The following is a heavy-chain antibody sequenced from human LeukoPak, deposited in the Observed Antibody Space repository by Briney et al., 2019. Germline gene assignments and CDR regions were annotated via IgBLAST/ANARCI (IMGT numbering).Heavy chain of an antibody. CDR2: MSSSGSNI. CDR3: ARGGKGSPLDY. D-gene: IGHD1-1*01. J-gene: IGHJ4*02. Sequence: GASLRLSCVASGFAFSDYYMSWIRQAPGKGLEWVSYMSSSGSNIYYADSVKGRFTISRDNAKNSLYLQMNSLRAEDTAVYYCARGGKGSPLDYWGQGTLVTVSS. V-gene: IGHV3-11*01. CDR1: GFAFSDYY.